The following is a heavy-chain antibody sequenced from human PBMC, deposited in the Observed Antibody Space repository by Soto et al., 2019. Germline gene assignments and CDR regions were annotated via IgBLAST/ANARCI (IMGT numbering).Heavy chain of an antibody. CDR2: IHPGDDNT. CDR3: ASVSPPYNINWTYDY. J-gene: IGHJ4*02. Sequence: ASVKVSCKASGYTFTNYYLHWVRQAPGQGLDWMGMIHPGDDNTSYAQKFQGRITMTRDTSTSTVYMELSSLISEDTAVYYCASVSPPYNINWTYDYWGRGTLVTVSS. CDR1: GYTFTNYY. D-gene: IGHD1-1*01. V-gene: IGHV1-46*03.